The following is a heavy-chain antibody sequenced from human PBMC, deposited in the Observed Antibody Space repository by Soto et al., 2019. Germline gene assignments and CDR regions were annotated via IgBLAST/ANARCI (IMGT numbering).Heavy chain of an antibody. D-gene: IGHD3-22*01. CDR2: ISSSGDTI. Sequence: GGSLRLSCAASGFTFSSYEMNWVRQAPGKGLEWVSYISSSGDTIYSADSVKGRFTISRDNAKNSLYLQMNSLRVEDTAVYYCAREPYYYDSSGYPGYFDYWGQGTLVTVSS. J-gene: IGHJ4*02. V-gene: IGHV3-48*03. CDR1: GFTFSSYE. CDR3: AREPYYYDSSGYPGYFDY.